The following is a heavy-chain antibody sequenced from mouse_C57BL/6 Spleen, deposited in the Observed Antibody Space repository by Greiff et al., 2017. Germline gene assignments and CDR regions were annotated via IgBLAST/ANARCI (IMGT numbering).Heavy chain of an antibody. D-gene: IGHD1-1*01. V-gene: IGHV14-4*01. CDR2: IDPENGDT. Sequence: EVQVVESGAELVRPGASVKLSCTASGFNIKDDYMHWVKQRPEQGLEWIGWIDPENGDTEYASKFQGKATITADTSSNTAYLQLSSLTSEDTAVYYCTTVNYYGSSFDFDDWGQGTTLTVSS. CDR1: GFNIKDDY. J-gene: IGHJ2*01. CDR3: TTVNYYGSSFDFDD.